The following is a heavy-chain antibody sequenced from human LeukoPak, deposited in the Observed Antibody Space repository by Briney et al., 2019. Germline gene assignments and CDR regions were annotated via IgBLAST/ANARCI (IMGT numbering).Heavy chain of an antibody. CDR1: GGSISSSSHY. CDR3: ARDLGGYGALDI. D-gene: IGHD3-10*01. CDR2: TYYSGRT. Sequence: SETLSLTCTVSGGSISSSSHYWGWIRQPPGKGLEWIGSTYYSGRTYYNPSLKSRVTISADTSKNQFSLKLSSVTAADTAVYYCARDLGGYGALDIWGQGTMVTVSS. V-gene: IGHV4-39*07. J-gene: IGHJ3*02.